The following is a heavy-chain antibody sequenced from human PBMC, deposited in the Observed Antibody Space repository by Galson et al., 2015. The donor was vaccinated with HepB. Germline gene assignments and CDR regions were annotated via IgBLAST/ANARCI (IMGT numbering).Heavy chain of an antibody. Sequence: SLRLSCAASRFTFNNYGMHWVRQAPGKGLEWVAVISYDGMNKYYADSVKGRFTISRDNSKNTLHLQMNNLRAGDTAVYFCANSLVVPAGIEYYYYAMDVWGQGTTVTVSS. V-gene: IGHV3-33*06. CDR3: ANSLVVPAGIEYYYYAMDV. CDR2: ISYDGMNK. J-gene: IGHJ6*02. D-gene: IGHD2-2*01. CDR1: RFTFNNYG.